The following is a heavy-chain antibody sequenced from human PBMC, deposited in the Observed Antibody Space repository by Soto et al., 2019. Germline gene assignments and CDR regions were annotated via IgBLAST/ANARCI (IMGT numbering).Heavy chain of an antibody. J-gene: IGHJ6*02. CDR2: ISYDGSNK. CDR1: GFTFSSYG. CDR3: AKDRDNYCTNGVCHIYYYYGMDV. D-gene: IGHD2-8*01. Sequence: PGGSLRLSCAVSGFTFSSYGMHWVRQAPGKRLEWVGVISYDGSNKYYADSVKGRFTISRDNSKNTLYLQMNSLRAEDTAVYYCAKDRDNYCTNGVCHIYYYYGMDVSGQGTTVTVSS. V-gene: IGHV3-30*18.